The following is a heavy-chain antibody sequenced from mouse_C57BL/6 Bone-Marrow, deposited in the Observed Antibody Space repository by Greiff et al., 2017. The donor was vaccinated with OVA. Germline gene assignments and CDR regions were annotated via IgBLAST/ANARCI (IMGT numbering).Heavy chain of an antibody. D-gene: IGHD1-1*01. V-gene: IGHV5-4*03. J-gene: IGHJ1*03. Sequence: EVKLVESGGGLVKPGGSLKLSCAASGFTFSSYAMSWVRQTPEKRLEWVATISDGGSYTYYPDNVKGRFTISRDNAKNNLYLQMSHLKSEDTSMYYFARSPLLLRYWYFDVWGTVTTVTVSS. CDR2: ISDGGSYT. CDR1: GFTFSSYA. CDR3: ARSPLLLRYWYFDV.